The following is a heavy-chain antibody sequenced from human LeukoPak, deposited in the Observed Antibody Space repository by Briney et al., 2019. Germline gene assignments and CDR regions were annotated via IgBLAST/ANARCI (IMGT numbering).Heavy chain of an antibody. CDR2: IYYSGST. D-gene: IGHD3-3*01. Sequence: PSETLSLTCTVSGGSISSYYWSWIRQPPGKGLEWIGYIYYSGSTNYNPSLKSRVTISVDTSKNQFSLKLSSVTAADTAVYYCARGRYDFWSGTYYYYYYMDVWGKGTTVTVSS. CDR3: ARGRYDFWSGTYYYYYYMDV. CDR1: GGSISSYY. V-gene: IGHV4-59*12. J-gene: IGHJ6*03.